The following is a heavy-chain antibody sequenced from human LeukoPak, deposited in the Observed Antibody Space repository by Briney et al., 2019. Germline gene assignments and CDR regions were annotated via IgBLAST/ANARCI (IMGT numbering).Heavy chain of an antibody. J-gene: IGHJ4*02. CDR1: GYTFTSYA. CDR2: INTNTGNP. D-gene: IGHD3-22*01. V-gene: IGHV7-4-1*02. Sequence: ASVKVSCKASGYTFTSYAMNWVRQAPGQGLEWMGWINTNTGNPTYAQGFTGRFVFSLDTSVSTAYLQISSLKAEDTAVYYCARATYYYDSSGYDSAWPSDYWGQGTLVTVSS. CDR3: ARATYYYDSSGYDSAWPSDY.